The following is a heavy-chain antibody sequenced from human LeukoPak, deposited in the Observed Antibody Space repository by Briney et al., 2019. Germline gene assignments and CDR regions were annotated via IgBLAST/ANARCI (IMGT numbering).Heavy chain of an antibody. CDR2: INHSGST. CDR3: ARGRRYDFWSGYYHYYYYMDV. Sequence: SETLSLTCAVYGGSFSGYYWSWIHQPPGKGLEWIGEINHSGSTNYNPSLKSRVTISVDTSKNQFSLKLSSVTAADTAVYYCARGRRYDFWSGYYHYYYYMDVWGKGTTVTVSS. CDR1: GGSFSGYY. J-gene: IGHJ6*03. V-gene: IGHV4-34*01. D-gene: IGHD3-3*01.